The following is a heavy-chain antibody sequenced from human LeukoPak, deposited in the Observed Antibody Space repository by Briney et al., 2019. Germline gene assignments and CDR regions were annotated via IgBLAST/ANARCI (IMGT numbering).Heavy chain of an antibody. CDR2: ISSSSSYI. Sequence: GGSLRLSCAASGFTFSSYSMNWVRQAPGKGLEWVSSISSSSSYIYYADSVKGRFTISRDKSKNTVYLQMNSLRVEDTAVYYCARDPLVYMWGQGSLVTVSS. CDR1: GFTFSSYS. D-gene: IGHD2-2*02. V-gene: IGHV3-21*01. J-gene: IGHJ4*02. CDR3: ARDPLVYM.